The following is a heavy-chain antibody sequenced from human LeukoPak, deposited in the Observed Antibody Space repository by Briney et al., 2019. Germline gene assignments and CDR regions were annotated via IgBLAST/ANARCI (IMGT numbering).Heavy chain of an antibody. CDR3: ARSGGVAARRGGYFDY. Sequence: SETLSLTCTVSGGSISSGSYYWSRIRQPAGEGLEWIGRIYTSGSTNYNPSLKSRVTISVDTSKNQFSLKLSSVTAADTAVYYCARSGGVAARRGGYFDYWGQGTLVTVSS. D-gene: IGHD6-6*01. CDR1: GGSISSGSYY. CDR2: IYTSGST. J-gene: IGHJ4*02. V-gene: IGHV4-61*02.